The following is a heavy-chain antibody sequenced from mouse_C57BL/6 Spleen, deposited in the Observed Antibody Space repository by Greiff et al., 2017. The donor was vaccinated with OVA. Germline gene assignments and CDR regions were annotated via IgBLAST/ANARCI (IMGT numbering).Heavy chain of an antibody. CDR3: TTDGTDWYFDV. CDR1: GFNIKDDY. Sequence: EVQLQQSGAELVRPGASVKLSCTASGFNIKDDYMHWVKQRPEQGLEWIGWIDPENGDTEYASKFQGKATITADTASNTAYLQLSSLTSEDTAVYDCTTDGTDWYFDVWGTGTTVTVSS. J-gene: IGHJ1*03. D-gene: IGHD4-1*01. V-gene: IGHV14-4*01. CDR2: IDPENGDT.